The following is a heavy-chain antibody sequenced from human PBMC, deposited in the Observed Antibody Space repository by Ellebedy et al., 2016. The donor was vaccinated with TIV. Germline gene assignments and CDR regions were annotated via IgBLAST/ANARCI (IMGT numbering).Heavy chain of an antibody. D-gene: IGHD1-1*01. Sequence: PGGSLRLSCAASGFVFDNYTMHWVRQPPGKGLEWVSLITFDGLSAFYADSVKDRFTISRDNGKNSLYLQMSSLRTDDPAFYYCATERWKYFEHWGRGTLVTVSS. J-gene: IGHJ1*01. CDR1: GFVFDNYT. CDR2: ITFDGLSA. CDR3: ATERWKYFEH. V-gene: IGHV3-43*01.